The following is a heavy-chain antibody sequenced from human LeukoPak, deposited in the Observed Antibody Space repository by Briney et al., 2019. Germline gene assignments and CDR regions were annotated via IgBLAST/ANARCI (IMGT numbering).Heavy chain of an antibody. D-gene: IGHD2-15*01. CDR3: ARGGGSANY. V-gene: IGHV4-34*01. CDR2: INHSGST. Sequence: PSETLSLTCTVSGGFISNYYWTWVRQPPGKGLEWIGEINHSGSTNYNPSLKSRVTISVDTSKNQFSLKLSSVTAADTAVYYCARGGGSANYWGQGTLVTVSS. CDR1: GGFISNYY. J-gene: IGHJ4*02.